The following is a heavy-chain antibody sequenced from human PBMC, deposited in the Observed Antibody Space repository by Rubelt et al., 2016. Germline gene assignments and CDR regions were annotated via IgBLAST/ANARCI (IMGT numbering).Heavy chain of an antibody. V-gene: IGHV4-39*07. CDR3: ARDPRAGTTSFDY. CDR2: IYYSGST. J-gene: IGHJ4*02. CDR1: GGSISSSSYY. D-gene: IGHD1-7*01. Sequence: QLQLQESGPGLVKPSETLSLTCTVSGGSISSSSYYWGWIRQPPGKGLEWIGSIYYSGSTYDNPSLKSRATISVDTSKNQFPLKLGSVTAADTAVYYWARDPRAGTTSFDYWGQGTLVTVSS.